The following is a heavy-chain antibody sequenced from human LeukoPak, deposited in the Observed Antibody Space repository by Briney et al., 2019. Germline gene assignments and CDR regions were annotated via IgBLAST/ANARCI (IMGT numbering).Heavy chain of an antibody. Sequence: GGSLRLSCAASGFTFSRYEMNWVRQAPGKGLEWVSYISISDSTIYYADSVKGRFTVSRDNAKNSLYLQMSSLRAEDTAVYYCAREDSYGSEGFDFWGQGTLVTVSS. D-gene: IGHD5-18*01. CDR1: GFTFSRYE. V-gene: IGHV3-48*03. J-gene: IGHJ4*02. CDR3: AREDSYGSEGFDF. CDR2: ISISDSTI.